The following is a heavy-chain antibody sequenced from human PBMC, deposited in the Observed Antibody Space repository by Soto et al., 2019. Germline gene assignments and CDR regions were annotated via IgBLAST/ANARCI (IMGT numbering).Heavy chain of an antibody. V-gene: IGHV1-18*04. CDR3: ARDLPRFTYYYDSSGYYFDY. CDR2: ISAYNGNT. Sequence: ASVKVSCKASGYTFTSYGISWVRQAPGQGLEWIGWISAYNGNTNYAQKLQGRVTMTTDTSTSTAYMELRSLRSDDTAVYYCARDLPRFTYYYDSSGYYFDYWGQGTLVTVSS. D-gene: IGHD3-22*01. CDR1: GYTFTSYG. J-gene: IGHJ4*02.